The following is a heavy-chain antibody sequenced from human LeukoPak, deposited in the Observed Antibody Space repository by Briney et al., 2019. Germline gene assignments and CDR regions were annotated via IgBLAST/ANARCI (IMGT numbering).Heavy chain of an antibody. CDR3: ARGADYYYMDV. Sequence: KPSETLSLTCTVSGGSISSYYWSWIRQPPGKGLEWIGYIYTSGSTNYNPSLKSRVTISVDTSKNQFSLKLSSVTAADTAVYYCARGADYYYMDVRGKGTTVTVSS. CDR2: IYTSGST. CDR1: GGSISSYY. J-gene: IGHJ6*03. V-gene: IGHV4-4*09. D-gene: IGHD4/OR15-4a*01.